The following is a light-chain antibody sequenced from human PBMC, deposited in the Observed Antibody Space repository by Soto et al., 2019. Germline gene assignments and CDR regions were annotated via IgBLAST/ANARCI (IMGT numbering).Light chain of an antibody. CDR1: QGISNY. V-gene: IGKV1-27*01. J-gene: IGKJ1*01. Sequence: DIQMTQSPSSPSASVGDRVTITCRASQGISNYLAWYQQTAGDVPKLLIYAPSTLQSGVPSRVSGSGSGTDFTLTISSLQPEDAATYYCQKYNSVPTTFGQGTKVEIK. CDR3: QKYNSVPTT. CDR2: APS.